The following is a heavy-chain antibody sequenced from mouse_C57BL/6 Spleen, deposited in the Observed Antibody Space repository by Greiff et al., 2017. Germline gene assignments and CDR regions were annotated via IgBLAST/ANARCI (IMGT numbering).Heavy chain of an antibody. D-gene: IGHD1-1*01. Sequence: VQLPESAPGLAKPSPTLSLTCSVTGYSITSDYWNWIRKFPGNKLEYMGYISYSGSTYYNPSLKSRISITRDTSKNQYYLQLNSVTTEDTATYYCARGYYGSSYSYYFDYWGQGTTLTVSS. V-gene: IGHV3-8*01. CDR1: GYSITSDY. CDR2: ISYSGST. CDR3: ARGYYGSSYSYYFDY. J-gene: IGHJ2*01.